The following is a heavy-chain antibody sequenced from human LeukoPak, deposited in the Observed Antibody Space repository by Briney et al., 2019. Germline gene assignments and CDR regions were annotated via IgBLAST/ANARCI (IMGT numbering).Heavy chain of an antibody. CDR2: IKQDGSEK. J-gene: IGHJ1*01. Sequence: GGSLRLSCAASGFTFSSYWMRWVRQAPGKGLEWVANIKQDGSEKYYVDSVKGRLTISGDNAKNSLYLQMNSLRAEDTAVYYCARGFTEYFQHWGQGTLVTVSS. CDR3: ARGFTEYFQH. V-gene: IGHV3-7*04. CDR1: GFTFSSYW.